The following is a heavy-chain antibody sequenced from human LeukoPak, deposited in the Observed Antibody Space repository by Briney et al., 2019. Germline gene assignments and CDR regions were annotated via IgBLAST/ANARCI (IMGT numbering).Heavy chain of an antibody. CDR3: AKKVVVGPTRQYPDFKD. Sequence: GSLRLSCEASGFTFSSYAMSWVRQAPGKGLEWVSAISGSGVTTHYAGSVMGRFSISRDNSKNTLYLQMNSLRAEDTALYYCAKKVVVGPTRQYPDFKDWGKAPLVTVS. J-gene: IGHJ1*01. CDR2: ISGSGVTT. V-gene: IGHV3-23*01. CDR1: GFTFSSYA. D-gene: IGHD2-15*01.